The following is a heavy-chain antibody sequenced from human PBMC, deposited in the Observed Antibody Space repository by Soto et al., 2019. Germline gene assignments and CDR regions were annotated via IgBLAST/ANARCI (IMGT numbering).Heavy chain of an antibody. CDR3: ARELGYCSSSSCGSDD. J-gene: IGHJ4*02. V-gene: IGHV3-7*04. Sequence: EVQLVESGGGLVQPGGSLRLSCAASGFTFNNYWMTWVRQAPGKGLEWVANIKQDGGETYYVDSVEGRFTISRDNAKNSVYLQMNSLRVEDTAVYYCARELGYCSSSSCGSDDWGQGTLVTVSS. CDR2: IKQDGGET. D-gene: IGHD2-2*01. CDR1: GFTFNNYW.